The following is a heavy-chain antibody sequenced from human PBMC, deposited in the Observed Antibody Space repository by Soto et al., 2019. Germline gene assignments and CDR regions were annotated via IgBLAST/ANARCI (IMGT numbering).Heavy chain of an antibody. D-gene: IGHD3-10*01. CDR3: AREKKAGNWFDS. Sequence: QVQLQESGPGLLRPSETLSLTCAVSRGSVSRDLFYWSWIRQPPGKGLEWIGYIYNPRSTNYNTSLKRRVTMSMDPPSNQFFLKLTSVTAADTAVYYCAREKKAGNWFDSWAQGTLVTVSS. J-gene: IGHJ5*01. V-gene: IGHV4-61*01. CDR2: IYNPRST. CDR1: RGSVSRDLFY.